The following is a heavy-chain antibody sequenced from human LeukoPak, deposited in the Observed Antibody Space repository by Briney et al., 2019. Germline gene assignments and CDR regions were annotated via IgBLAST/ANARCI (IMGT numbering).Heavy chain of an antibody. D-gene: IGHD7-27*01. CDR3: ARDINWGQFDF. V-gene: IGHV3-74*01. J-gene: IGHJ4*02. CDR2: INGDGSAT. CDR1: GFTFSGHW. Sequence: GGSLRLSCAASGFTFSGHWMYWLRQAPGKGLAWVSRINGDGSATNYADSMEGRFTISRDNAKNIVYIQMNSLREDDTAIYYGARDINWGQFDFWGQGTLVTVSS.